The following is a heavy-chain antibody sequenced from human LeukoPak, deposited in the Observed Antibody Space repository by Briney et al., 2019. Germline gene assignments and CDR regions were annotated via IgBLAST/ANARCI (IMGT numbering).Heavy chain of an antibody. CDR2: ISGSGHDI. Sequence: GGSLRLSCAASGFTFSDSYMTWVRQAPGKGVEWVAYISGSGHDINYSDSVKGRFTISRDNAKNSLYLQMNSLRAEDTAVYYCAKDLGTTVTTGLSDYWGQGTLVTVSS. J-gene: IGHJ4*02. CDR1: GFTFSDSY. D-gene: IGHD4-17*01. CDR3: AKDLGTTVTTGLSDY. V-gene: IGHV3-11*01.